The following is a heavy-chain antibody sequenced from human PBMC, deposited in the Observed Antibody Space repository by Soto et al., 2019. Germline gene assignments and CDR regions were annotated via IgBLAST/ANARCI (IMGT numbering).Heavy chain of an antibody. CDR2: INHSGST. CDR1: GGSFSGYY. V-gene: IGHV4-34*01. Sequence: SETLSLTCAVYGGSFSGYYWSWIRQPPGKGLEWIGEINHSGSTNYNPSLKSRVTISVDTSKNQFSLKLSSVTAADTAVYYCARKNYYDSSPLWFDPWGQGTLVTGSS. CDR3: ARKNYYDSSPLWFDP. J-gene: IGHJ5*02. D-gene: IGHD3-22*01.